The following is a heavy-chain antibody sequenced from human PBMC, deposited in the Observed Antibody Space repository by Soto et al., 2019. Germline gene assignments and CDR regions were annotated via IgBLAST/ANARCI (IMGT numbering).Heavy chain of an antibody. V-gene: IGHV4-59*08. J-gene: IGHJ4*02. CDR2: IYYSGST. D-gene: IGHD3-10*01. Sequence: SETLSLTCAVYGESFSGYYWSWIRQPPGKGLEWIGYIYYSGSTNYNPSFKSRVTISVDTSKNQFSLKLSSMTAADAAVYYCARSPSMVRGVIMDYWGQGTLVTVSS. CDR1: GESFSGYY. CDR3: ARSPSMVRGVIMDY.